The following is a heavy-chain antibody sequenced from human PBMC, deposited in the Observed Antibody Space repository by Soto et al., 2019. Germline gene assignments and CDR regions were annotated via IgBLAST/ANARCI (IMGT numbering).Heavy chain of an antibody. V-gene: IGHV4-59*01. J-gene: IGHJ5*01. CDR2: IHYSGST. CDR1: GGSINNYY. D-gene: IGHD3-10*01. CDR3: ATGRFSALVRGVLIFES. Sequence: TLSLTCTVSGGSINNYYWNWIRQPPGKGLEWIGSIHYSGSTNYKPSLKSRVTISVDTSKNQFSLKLNSVTAADTAVYYCATGRFSALVRGVLIFESWGQGTRVTVSS.